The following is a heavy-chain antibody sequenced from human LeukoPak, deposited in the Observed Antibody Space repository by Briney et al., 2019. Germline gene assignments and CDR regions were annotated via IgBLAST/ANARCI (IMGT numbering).Heavy chain of an antibody. D-gene: IGHD4-17*01. CDR2: INPDGGNT. CDR3: ASLDYDFDY. Sequence: GASVKVSCKASGYTFTNSYIHWVRQAPGQVLEWMGLINPDGGNTNYAQNFQGRVTLTRDTSTSTVYMELSSLRSEDTAVYYCASLDYDFDYWGQGTLVTVSS. CDR1: GYTFTNSY. J-gene: IGHJ4*02. V-gene: IGHV1-46*01.